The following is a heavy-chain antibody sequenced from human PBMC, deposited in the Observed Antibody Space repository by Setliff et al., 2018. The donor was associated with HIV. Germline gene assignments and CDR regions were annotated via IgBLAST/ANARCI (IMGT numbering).Heavy chain of an antibody. V-gene: IGHV4-39*01. D-gene: IGHD3-10*01. Sequence: PEETLSLPCSVSGGTISNNNYHWGWIRQPPGEGLEWIGSIYYLGNTYYNPSLKSRLTISVDTSRNLFSLHLSSVTAADTAVYYCARLFSGSPGDYWGQGTLVTVSS. J-gene: IGHJ4*02. CDR2: IYYLGNT. CDR1: GGTISNNNYH. CDR3: ARLFSGSPGDY.